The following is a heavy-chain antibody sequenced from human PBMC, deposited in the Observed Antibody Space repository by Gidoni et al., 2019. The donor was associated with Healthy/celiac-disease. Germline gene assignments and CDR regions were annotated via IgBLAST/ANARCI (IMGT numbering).Heavy chain of an antibody. J-gene: IGHJ3*02. Sequence: EVPLVESGGGLVQPGRSLRLSCTASGFTFGDYAMSWVRQAPGKGLEWVGFIRSKAYGGTTEYAASVKGRFTISRDDSKSIAYLQMNSLKTEDTAVYYCTRGGPFDAFDIWGQGTMVTVSS. CDR2: IRSKAYGGTT. CDR1: GFTFGDYA. V-gene: IGHV3-49*04. D-gene: IGHD3-16*01. CDR3: TRGGPFDAFDI.